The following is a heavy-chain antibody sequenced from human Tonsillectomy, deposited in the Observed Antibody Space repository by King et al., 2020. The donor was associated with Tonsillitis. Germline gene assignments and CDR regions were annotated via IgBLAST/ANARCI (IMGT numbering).Heavy chain of an antibody. D-gene: IGHD3-22*01. CDR2: LSSDGGNT. CDR1: GFTLSSYG. J-gene: IGHJ5*02. Sequence: QLVQSGGGVVQPGRSLRLSCAASGFTLSSYGIHWVRQAPGKGLEWVALLSSDGGNTYYADSVTGRFTISRDNSKNTLFLQMDSLRTEDTAVYFCAKEGVSGFYPYNWLDPWGQGTLVTVSS. V-gene: IGHV3-30*18. CDR3: AKEGVSGFYPYNWLDP.